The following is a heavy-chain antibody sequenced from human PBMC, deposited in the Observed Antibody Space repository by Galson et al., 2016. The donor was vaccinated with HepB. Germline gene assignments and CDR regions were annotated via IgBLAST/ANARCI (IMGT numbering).Heavy chain of an antibody. V-gene: IGHV1-46*02. CDR1: GDDFNTHF. Sequence: FRASGDDFNTHFIQWVRQAPGQGIEWMGKINPRGHIPTYAEKFQDRVIMTRDTSTKTVNMQLSRLTSDDTDVYCCVSGCSRSICVHNFDFWGQGTLVTVSS. CDR3: VSGCSRSICVHNFDF. D-gene: IGHD2-2*01. J-gene: IGHJ5*01. CDR2: INPRGHIP.